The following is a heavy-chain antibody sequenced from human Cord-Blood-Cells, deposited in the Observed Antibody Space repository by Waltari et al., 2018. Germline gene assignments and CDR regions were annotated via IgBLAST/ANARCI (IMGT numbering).Heavy chain of an antibody. Sequence: EVQLVESGGGLVQPGGSLRLSCAASGFTFSSYWMSWVRQAPGKGLEWVANIKQDGSEKYYVDSVKGRFTISRDNAKNSLYLQMNSLRAEDTAVYYCARDSPSYYDFWSGYLGVDYWGQGTLVTVS. V-gene: IGHV3-7*01. CDR1: GFTFSSYW. CDR2: IKQDGSEK. J-gene: IGHJ4*02. D-gene: IGHD3-3*01. CDR3: ARDSPSYYDFWSGYLGVDY.